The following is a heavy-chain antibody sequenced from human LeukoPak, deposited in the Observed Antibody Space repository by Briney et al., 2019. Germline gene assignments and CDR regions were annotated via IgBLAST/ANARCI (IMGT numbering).Heavy chain of an antibody. D-gene: IGHD6-19*01. CDR3: ARPYSSGWSGVFDI. Sequence: SETLSLTCTVSGGSISSYFWSYIRQSPGKGLEWIANINYSGSTRYNPSLKSRVTISVDTSKNQFSLRLSSVTAADTAVYYCARPYSSGWSGVFDIWGQGTVVTVSS. J-gene: IGHJ3*02. CDR1: GGSISSYF. CDR2: INYSGST. V-gene: IGHV4-59*08.